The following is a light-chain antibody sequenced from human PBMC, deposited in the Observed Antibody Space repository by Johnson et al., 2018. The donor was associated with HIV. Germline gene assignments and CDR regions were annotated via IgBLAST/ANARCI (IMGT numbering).Light chain of an antibody. J-gene: IGLJ1*01. Sequence: QAVLTQPPSVSAAPGQKVTISCSGSSSNIGNNYVSWYQQLPGTAPKLLIYENNKRPSGIPDRFSGSKSGTSATLGITGLQTGDEADYYCGTWDSSLCALYVIGTGTKVTVL. CDR3: GTWDSSLCALYV. CDR2: ENN. CDR1: SSNIGNNY. V-gene: IGLV1-51*02.